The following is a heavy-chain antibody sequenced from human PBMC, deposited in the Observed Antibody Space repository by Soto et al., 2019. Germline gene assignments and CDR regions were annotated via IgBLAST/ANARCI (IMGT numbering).Heavy chain of an antibody. V-gene: IGHV3-74*01. CDR2: IHSDGSTT. Sequence: EVQLVESEGGLVQRGGSLRLSCAASGFTFNYYWMHWVRQAPGQGLVWVSHIHSDGSTTTYADSVKGRFTISRDNPKNTLYLQRNTLRAEDTAVYYCVRGDKGGFDLWGQGTTVTVSS. J-gene: IGHJ3*01. CDR3: VRGDKGGFDL. D-gene: IGHD2-21*02. CDR1: GFTFNYYW.